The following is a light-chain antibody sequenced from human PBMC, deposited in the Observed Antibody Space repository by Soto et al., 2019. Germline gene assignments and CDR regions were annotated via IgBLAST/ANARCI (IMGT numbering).Light chain of an antibody. CDR1: QSVSSN. CDR3: QQYNNWPPLLT. Sequence: EIVMTQSPATLSVSPGERATLSCRASQSVSSNLAWYQQKPGQAPRLLIYGASTRATGIPARFSGSGSGTEFTFTIISRQSEDFAVYYCQQYNNWPPLLTFGPGTKVDIK. V-gene: IGKV3-15*01. J-gene: IGKJ3*01. CDR2: GAS.